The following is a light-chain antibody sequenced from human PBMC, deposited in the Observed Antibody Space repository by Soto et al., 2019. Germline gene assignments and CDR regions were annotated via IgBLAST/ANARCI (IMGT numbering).Light chain of an antibody. CDR2: AAS. J-gene: IGKJ1*01. CDR1: ESVTSS. V-gene: IGKV3-15*01. CDR3: QQYSIWPLWT. Sequence: EIVNTHCPATLSVSPVDRANLSCRASESVTSSLAWYQQKPGQPPRLLIYAASTRATDVPARFSGGGSETEFTLTISSLQSEDFAVYYCQQYSIWPLWTFGQGTKVDIK.